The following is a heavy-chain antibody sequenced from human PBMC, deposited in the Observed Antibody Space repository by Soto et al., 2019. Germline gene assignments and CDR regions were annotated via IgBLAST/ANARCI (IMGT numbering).Heavy chain of an antibody. J-gene: IGHJ6*03. CDR3: ARRGYGSRWPNVYMDV. D-gene: IGHD6-13*01. CDR2: ISNNGAHT. V-gene: IGHV3-64*01. Sequence: GGSLRLSCAASGFTFSSFAMHWVRQAPGKGLEYVSGISNNGAHTDYAKSVKGRFTISRDNSENTLYLQMGSLRAEDMALYYCARRGYGSRWPNVYMDVWGKGTTVTVSS. CDR1: GFTFSSFA.